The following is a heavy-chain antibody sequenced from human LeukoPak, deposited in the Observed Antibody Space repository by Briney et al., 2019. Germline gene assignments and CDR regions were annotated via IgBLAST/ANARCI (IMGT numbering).Heavy chain of an antibody. J-gene: IGHJ4*02. D-gene: IGHD5-12*01. CDR1: GFKFSHYA. V-gene: IGHV3-23*01. CDR3: AKGAYDYIEMGYFDS. Sequence: GGSLRLSCVASGFKFSHYAMNWVRQAPGKGLEWVSILIGSNGATDYADSVKGRFTISRDNSKNTLYLQMNSLRAEDTAIYYCAKGAYDYIEMGYFDSWGRGTLVTVSS. CDR2: LIGSNGAT.